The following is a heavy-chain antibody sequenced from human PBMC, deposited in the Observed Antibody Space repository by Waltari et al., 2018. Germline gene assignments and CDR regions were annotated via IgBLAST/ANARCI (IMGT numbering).Heavy chain of an antibody. V-gene: IGHV3-53*02. CDR2: IYSGGST. CDR1: GFTVSSNY. D-gene: IGHD3-10*01. J-gene: IGHJ4*02. CDR3: ARGPELDRFFDY. Sequence: EVQLVETGGGLIQPGGSLRLSCAASGFTVSSNYMSWVRQAPGKGLEWVSVIYSGGSTYYADSVKGRFTIARDNSKNTLYLQMNSLRAEDTAVYYCARGPELDRFFDYWGQGTLVTVSS.